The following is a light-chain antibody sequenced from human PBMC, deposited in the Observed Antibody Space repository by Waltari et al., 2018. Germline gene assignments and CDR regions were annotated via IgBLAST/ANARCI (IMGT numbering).Light chain of an antibody. CDR1: QSVLYSSNNKNY. CDR3: QQYYSTPLT. Sequence: DIVMTQSPDSLPVSLGERATLNCKSSQSVLYSSNNKNYLAWYQQKPGKPPKLLIYWASTRESGVPDRFSGSGSGTDFTLTISSLQAEDVAVYYCQQYYSTPLTFGGGTKVEIK. CDR2: WAS. V-gene: IGKV4-1*01. J-gene: IGKJ4*01.